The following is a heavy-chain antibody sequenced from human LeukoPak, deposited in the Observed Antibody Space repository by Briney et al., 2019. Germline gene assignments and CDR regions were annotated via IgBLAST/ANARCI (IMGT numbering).Heavy chain of an antibody. V-gene: IGHV1-3*01. D-gene: IGHD2-2*01. J-gene: IGHJ4*02. CDR3: AREGFCSGTNCPAVY. CDR1: GYTFTSYA. CDR2: INAGNGNT. Sequence: ASVKVSCKASGYTFTSYAMHWVRQAPGQRLEWMGWINAGNGNTKYSQKFQGRVTLTGDTSASTVFMELSSLTSEDTAVYYCAREGFCSGTNCPAVYWGQGTLVTVSS.